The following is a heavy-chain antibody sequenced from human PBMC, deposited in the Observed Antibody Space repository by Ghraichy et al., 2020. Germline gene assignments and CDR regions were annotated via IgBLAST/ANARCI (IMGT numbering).Heavy chain of an antibody. Sequence: GGSLRLSCAASGFTVSSNYMSCVRQAPGKGLEWVSVIYSGGSTYYADSVKGRFTISRDNSKNTLYLQMNSLIAEDTAVYYCARRFYDFWSGYSDYYFDYWGQGTLVTVSS. D-gene: IGHD3-3*01. CDR2: IYSGGST. J-gene: IGHJ4*02. CDR3: ARRFYDFWSGYSDYYFDY. CDR1: GFTVSSNY. V-gene: IGHV3-53*01.